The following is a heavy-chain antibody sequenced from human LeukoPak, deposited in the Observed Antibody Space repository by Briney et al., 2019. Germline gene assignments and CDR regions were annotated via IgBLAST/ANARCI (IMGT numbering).Heavy chain of an antibody. J-gene: IGHJ6*03. D-gene: IGHD2-15*01. V-gene: IGHV4-59*01. CDR1: GGSISSYY. Sequence: KTSETLSLTCTVSGGSISSYYWSWIRQPPGKGLEWIGYIYYIGSTNYNPSLKSRVTISVDTSRNQFSLKLSSVTAADTAVYYCARTPRGYCSGGSCYHPYYYYYYMDVWGKGTTVTVSS. CDR2: IYYIGST. CDR3: ARTPRGYCSGGSCYHPYYYYYYMDV.